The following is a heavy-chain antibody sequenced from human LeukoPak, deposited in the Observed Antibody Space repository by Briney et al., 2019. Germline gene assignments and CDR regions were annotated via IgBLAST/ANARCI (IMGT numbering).Heavy chain of an antibody. CDR3: ARDPYSGSYSDYYYYYMDV. CDR1: GFTFSNYA. D-gene: IGHD1-26*01. CDR2: IFFDGSIY. Sequence: PGGSLRLSCAASGFTFSNYALHWVRQAPGKGLEWLAVIFFDGSIYYYADSVKGRFTISRDNAKNSLYLQLNSLRAEDTAVYYCARDPYSGSYSDYYYYYMDVWGKGTRSPSP. J-gene: IGHJ6*03. V-gene: IGHV3-30*04.